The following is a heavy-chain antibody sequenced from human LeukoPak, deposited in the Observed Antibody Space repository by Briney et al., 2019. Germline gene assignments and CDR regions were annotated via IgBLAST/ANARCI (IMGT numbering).Heavy chain of an antibody. V-gene: IGHV1-2*02. CDR2: ITPNSGGT. CDR1: GYTFIDYY. Sequence: GASVKVSCKASGYTFIDYYMHWVRQAPGQGLEWMGWITPNSGGTNYAQKFHGRVTMTRDTSITTAYMELSRLRSDDTAVYYCARTAPRSTFRGSLWSGYYTLAPADGMDVWGQGTTVTVSS. J-gene: IGHJ6*02. D-gene: IGHD3-3*01. CDR3: ARTAPRSTFRGSLWSGYYTLAPADGMDV.